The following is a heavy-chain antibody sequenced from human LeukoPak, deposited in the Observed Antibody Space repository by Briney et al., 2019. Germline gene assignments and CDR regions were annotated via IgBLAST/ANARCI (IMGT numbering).Heavy chain of an antibody. D-gene: IGHD3-22*01. CDR3: ARDLYYSDRNGHLNGFDL. V-gene: IGHV6-1*01. CDR2: TFYRSRWYN. CDR1: GDSVSNYNA. Sequence: SQTLSLTCGISGDSVSNYNAWNWVRQSPSRGLEWLGRTFYRSRWYNTYAVSVKSRIVINADASKNLFSLQLNSVTPEDTAVYYCARDLYYSDRNGHLNGFDLWGQGTVVIVSS. J-gene: IGHJ3*01.